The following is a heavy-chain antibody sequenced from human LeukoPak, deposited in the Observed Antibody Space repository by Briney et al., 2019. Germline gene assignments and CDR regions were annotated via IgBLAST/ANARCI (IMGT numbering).Heavy chain of an antibody. D-gene: IGHD5-18*01. J-gene: IGHJ4*02. V-gene: IGHV1-18*01. Sequence: ASVKVSCKASGGTFSSYAISWVRQAPGQGLEWVGWISAYNGNTNYAQKLQDRVTMTTDASTSTAYMELRSLRSEDTAVYYCAKCLGGGNSFPLDYWGQGTLVTVSS. CDR3: AKCLGGGNSFPLDY. CDR2: ISAYNGNT. CDR1: GGTFSSYA.